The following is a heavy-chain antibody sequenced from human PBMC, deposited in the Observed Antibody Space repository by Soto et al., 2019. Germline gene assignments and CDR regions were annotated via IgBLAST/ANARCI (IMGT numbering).Heavy chain of an antibody. CDR3: AREYYDILTGYPYFDY. CDR2: IYYSGNT. J-gene: IGHJ4*02. CDR1: GGSISSYY. V-gene: IGHV4-59*01. D-gene: IGHD3-9*01. Sequence: SETLSLTCTVSGGSISSYYWSWIRQPPGKGLEWIGYIYYSGNTNYNPSLKSRVTMSVDTSKNQFSLKLSSVTAADTAVYYCAREYYDILTGYPYFDYWGQGTLVTVSS.